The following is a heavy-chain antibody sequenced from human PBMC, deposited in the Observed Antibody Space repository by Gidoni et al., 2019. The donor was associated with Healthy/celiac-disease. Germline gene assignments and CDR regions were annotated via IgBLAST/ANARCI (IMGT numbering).Heavy chain of an antibody. Sequence: EVQLVESGGGVVRPGGSRRRSCAASGFTCEDYGMSWVRQAPGKGLEWVSGINWNGGSTGYADSVKGRFTISRDNAKNSLYLQMNSLRAEDTALYYCARDGRYFDWPSSFDYWCQGTLVTVSS. V-gene: IGHV3-20*04. D-gene: IGHD3-9*01. CDR1: GFTCEDYG. J-gene: IGHJ4*02. CDR3: ARDGRYFDWPSSFDY. CDR2: INWNGGST.